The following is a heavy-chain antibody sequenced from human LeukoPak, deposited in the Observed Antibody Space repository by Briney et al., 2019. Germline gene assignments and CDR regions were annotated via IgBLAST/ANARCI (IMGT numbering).Heavy chain of an antibody. CDR1: GYTFSSYA. D-gene: IGHD5-12*01. J-gene: IGHJ5*02. Sequence: GGSLRLSCAASGYTFSSYAMTWVRQAPGKGLEWVSVISGSGSSTYYADSVKGRFTISRDNSKNPLYLKMNSLGAEDTAVYYCAKGTGLIVATGVGLDPRGQGTLVTVSS. CDR2: ISGSGSST. V-gene: IGHV3-23*01. CDR3: AKGTGLIVATGVGLDP.